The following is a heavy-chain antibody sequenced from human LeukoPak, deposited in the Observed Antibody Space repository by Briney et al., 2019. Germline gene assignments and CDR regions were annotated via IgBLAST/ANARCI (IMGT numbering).Heavy chain of an antibody. CDR3: ARGVYGGNSHYYYYGMDV. Sequence: PSETLSLTCTVSGGSISSGDYYWSWIRQPPGKGLEWIGYIYYSGSTYYNPSLKSRVTISVDTSKNQFSLKLSSVTAADTAVYYCARGVYGGNSHYYYYGMDVWGKGTTVTVSS. D-gene: IGHD4-23*01. J-gene: IGHJ6*04. CDR2: IYYSGST. V-gene: IGHV4-30-4*01. CDR1: GGSISSGDYY.